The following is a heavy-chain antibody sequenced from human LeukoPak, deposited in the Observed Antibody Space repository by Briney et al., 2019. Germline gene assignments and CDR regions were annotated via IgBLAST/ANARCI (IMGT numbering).Heavy chain of an antibody. J-gene: IGHJ4*02. V-gene: IGHV4-34*01. Sequence: PSETLSLTCAVYGGSFSGYYWSWIRQPPGKGLEWIGEINHSGSTNYNPSLKSRVTISVDTSKNQFSLKLSSVTAADTAVYYCAGSIAAVDFDYWGQGTLVTVSS. CDR3: AGSIAAVDFDY. CDR1: GGSFSGYY. D-gene: IGHD6-13*01. CDR2: INHSGST.